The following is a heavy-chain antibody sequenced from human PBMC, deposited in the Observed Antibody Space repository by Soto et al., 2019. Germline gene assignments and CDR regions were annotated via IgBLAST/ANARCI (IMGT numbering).Heavy chain of an antibody. Sequence: ASVKVSCKASGYTFTGYYMQWVRQAPGQGLELMGWINPNSGGTNYAQKFQGRVTMTRDTSISTAYMELSRLRSDDTAVYYCARVPRNWNPANFDYWGQGTLVTVYS. V-gene: IGHV1-2*02. CDR2: INPNSGGT. CDR1: GYTFTGYY. CDR3: ARVPRNWNPANFDY. D-gene: IGHD1-1*01. J-gene: IGHJ4*02.